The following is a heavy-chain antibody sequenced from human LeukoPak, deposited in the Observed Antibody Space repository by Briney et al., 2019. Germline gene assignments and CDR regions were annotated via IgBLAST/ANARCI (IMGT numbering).Heavy chain of an antibody. CDR1: GFTFSSYS. V-gene: IGHV3-21*01. CDR3: VRDIQGTGSPLDY. J-gene: IGHJ4*02. CDR2: ISGSSRYI. D-gene: IGHD1-1*01. Sequence: GGSLRLSCAAFGFTFSSYSMDWVRQAPGKGLEWVSSISGSSRYIYYAESMKGRFAISRDNAKKLLYLQMNSLRAEDTAAYFCVRDIQGTGSPLDYWGQGTLVTVSS.